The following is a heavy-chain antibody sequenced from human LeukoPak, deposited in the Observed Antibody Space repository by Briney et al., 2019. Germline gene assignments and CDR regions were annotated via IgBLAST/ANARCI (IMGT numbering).Heavy chain of an antibody. CDR2: IKTKTDGGTT. V-gene: IGHV3-15*01. CDR1: GFSVSSNY. D-gene: IGHD1-26*01. J-gene: IGHJ4*02. Sequence: GGSLRLSCAASGFSVSSNYMSWVRQAPGKGLEWVGRIKTKTDGGTTDYGAPVKGRFTISRDDSKNTLYLQMNSLKTEDTAVYYCTTERYSGSPVDYWGQGTLVTVSS. CDR3: TTERYSGSPVDY.